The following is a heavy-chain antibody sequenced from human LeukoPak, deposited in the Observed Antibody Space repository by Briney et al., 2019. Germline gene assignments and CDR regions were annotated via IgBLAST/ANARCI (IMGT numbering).Heavy chain of an antibody. CDR2: IKQDGSEK. CDR3: ARTYYDFWSLYSSYFDY. J-gene: IGHJ4*02. Sequence: GGSLRLSCAASGFTFSSYWMSWVRQGPGKGLEWVANIKQDGSEKYYVDSVKGRFTISRDNAKNSLYLQMNSLRAEDTAVYYCARTYYDFWSLYSSYFDYWGQGTLVTVSS. CDR1: GFTFSSYW. D-gene: IGHD3-3*01. V-gene: IGHV3-7*01.